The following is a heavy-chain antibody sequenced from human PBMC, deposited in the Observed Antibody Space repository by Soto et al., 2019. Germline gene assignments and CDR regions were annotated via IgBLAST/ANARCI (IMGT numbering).Heavy chain of an antibody. CDR2: ISGSGGST. Sequence: HPGGSLRLACAASGFTFSSYAMSWVRQAPGKGLEWVSAISGSGGSTYYADSVKGRFTISRDNSKNTLYLQMNGLRAEDTAVYYCAKATYGSGSRPFDYWGQGTLVTVSS. CDR1: GFTFSSYA. V-gene: IGHV3-23*01. D-gene: IGHD3-10*01. J-gene: IGHJ4*02. CDR3: AKATYGSGSRPFDY.